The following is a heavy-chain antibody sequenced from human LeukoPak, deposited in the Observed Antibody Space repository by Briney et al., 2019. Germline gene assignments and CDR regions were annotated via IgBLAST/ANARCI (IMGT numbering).Heavy chain of an antibody. D-gene: IGHD4-23*01. J-gene: IGHJ4*02. CDR1: GFTFGGYW. CDR2: MKQDGRDK. Sequence: GGSLRLSCAASGFTFGGYWMSWVRQAPGKGLEWVANMKQDGRDKYYVDSVKGRFTISRDNAKNSLYLQMNSLRAEDTAVYYCVKGGGNVRRYFEYWGQGTLVTVSS. V-gene: IGHV3-7*03. CDR3: VKGGGNVRRYFEY.